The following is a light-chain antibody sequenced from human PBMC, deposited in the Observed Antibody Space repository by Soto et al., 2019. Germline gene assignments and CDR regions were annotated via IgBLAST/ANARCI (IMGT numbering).Light chain of an antibody. Sequence: EIVMTQSPATLSVSPGQRATLSCRASESVSRHLAWYQQTPGQAPRLLSYDSSTRATGIPARFSGSESGTDFTLTISSLQSEDFAVYYCHHYHNWPMTFGQGTRLEIK. CDR2: DSS. V-gene: IGKV3-15*01. J-gene: IGKJ5*01. CDR1: ESVSRH. CDR3: HHYHNWPMT.